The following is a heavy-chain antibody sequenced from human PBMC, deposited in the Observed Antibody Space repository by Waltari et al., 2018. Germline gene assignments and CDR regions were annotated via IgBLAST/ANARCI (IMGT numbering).Heavy chain of an antibody. CDR1: GGTFSSYA. V-gene: IGHV1-69*04. CDR2: IITILGIA. J-gene: IGHJ3*02. Sequence: QVQLVQSGAEVKKPGSSVKVSCKASGGTFSSYAISWVRQAPGQGLEWMGGIITILGIANYAQKFQGRVTITANESTSTAYMELSSLRSEDTAVYYCARRVGATGAFDIWGQGTMVTVSS. CDR3: ARRVGATGAFDI. D-gene: IGHD1-26*01.